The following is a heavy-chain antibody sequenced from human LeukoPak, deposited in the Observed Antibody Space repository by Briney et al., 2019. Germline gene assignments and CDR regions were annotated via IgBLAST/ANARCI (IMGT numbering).Heavy chain of an antibody. CDR2: ISSGSSYM. Sequence: KPGGSLRLSCAASGFTFSSYSMNWVRQAPGKGLEWVSSISSGSSYMYYADSVKGRFTISRDNAKNSLYLQMNSLRAEDTAVYYCARVSSSSFLGYWGQGTLVTVSS. J-gene: IGHJ4*02. CDR1: GFTFSSYS. V-gene: IGHV3-21*01. D-gene: IGHD6-6*01. CDR3: ARVSSSSFLGY.